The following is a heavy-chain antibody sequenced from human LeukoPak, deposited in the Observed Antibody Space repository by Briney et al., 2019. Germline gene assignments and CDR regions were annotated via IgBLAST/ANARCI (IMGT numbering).Heavy chain of an antibody. D-gene: IGHD3-22*01. CDR3: ARDAYHDASGQTRDY. V-gene: IGHV3-7*01. CDR2: IKQDGSEK. J-gene: IGHJ4*02. CDR1: GFTVTNYW. Sequence: GGSLRLSCAASGFTVTNYWMSWVRQAPGKGLEWVADIKQDGSEKYYVDSVRGRFTISRDNAKNSLYLQMNSLRDEDTAVYYCARDAYHDASGQTRDYWGQGTLVTVSS.